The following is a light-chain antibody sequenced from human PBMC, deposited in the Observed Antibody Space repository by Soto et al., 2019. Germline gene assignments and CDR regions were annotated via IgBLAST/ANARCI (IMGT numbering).Light chain of an antibody. Sequence: DIRMTQFLSPLSPTVGDRVTITCRASQSISSWLAWYQQKPGKAPKLLIYDASTLESGVPSRFSGSGSGTEFTLTISSLQPDDFATYYCQHYNSYSEAFGQGTKVDI. V-gene: IGKV1-5*01. CDR2: DAS. CDR1: QSISSW. CDR3: QHYNSYSEA. J-gene: IGKJ1*01.